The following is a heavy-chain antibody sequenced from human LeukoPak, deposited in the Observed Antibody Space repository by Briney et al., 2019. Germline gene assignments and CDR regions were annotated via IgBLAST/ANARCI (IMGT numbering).Heavy chain of an antibody. CDR2: IYTSGS. J-gene: IGHJ3*02. D-gene: IGHD5-24*01. CDR1: GGSISSSSYY. V-gene: IGHV4-61*02. Sequence: SETLSLTCTVSGGSISSSSYYWGWIRQPAGKGLEWIGRIYTSGSTSGSTNYNPSLKSRVTISVDTSKNQFSLKLSSVTAADTAVYYCARATSDGYNTLGDAFDIWGQGTMVTVSS. CDR3: ARATSDGYNTLGDAFDI.